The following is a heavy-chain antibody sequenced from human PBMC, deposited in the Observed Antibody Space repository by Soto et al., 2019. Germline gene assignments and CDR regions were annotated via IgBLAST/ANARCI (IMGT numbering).Heavy chain of an antibody. V-gene: IGHV3-30*18. D-gene: IGHD3-16*01. J-gene: IGHJ4*02. CDR2: ISYDGSIK. CDR3: AKVPAGWGIDY. CDR1: GFTFSSYG. Sequence: QVQLVESGGGVVQPGRSLRLSCAASGFTFSSYGMHWVRQAPGKGLEWVAVISYDGSIKYYADSVKGRFTISRDNSKNTLYLQMNSLRAEDTAVYYCAKVPAGWGIDYWGQGTLVTVSS.